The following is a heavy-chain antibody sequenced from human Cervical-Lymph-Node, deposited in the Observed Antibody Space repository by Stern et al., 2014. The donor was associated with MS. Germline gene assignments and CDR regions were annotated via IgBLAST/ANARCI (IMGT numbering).Heavy chain of an antibody. CDR3: ARRLGYCSGGSCRHYYYCMDV. CDR1: GFTFSNYG. J-gene: IGHJ6*02. Sequence: VHLVESGGGVVQPGRSLRLSCAASGFTFSNYGVHWVRQAPGKGLEWVAVISYDGSNKYYADSVKGRFTISKNNSKNTLYLQMISLRAEDTAVYYCARRLGYCSGGSCRHYYYCMDVWGQGTTVTVSS. CDR2: ISYDGSNK. V-gene: IGHV3-30*03. D-gene: IGHD2-15*01.